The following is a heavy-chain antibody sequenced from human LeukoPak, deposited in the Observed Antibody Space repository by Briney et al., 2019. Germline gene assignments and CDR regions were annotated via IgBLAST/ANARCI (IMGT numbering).Heavy chain of an antibody. D-gene: IGHD3-16*01. CDR1: GFIFSDYY. Sequence: GGSLRLSCAASGFIFSDYYMTWIRQAPGKGLEWVSDISSSRSYTNYADSVKGRFTISRDNAKSSLCLQMNSLRADDTAVYYCASGGGGMVIGDYWGQGTLVTVSS. V-gene: IGHV3-11*06. J-gene: IGHJ4*02. CDR2: ISSSRSYT. CDR3: ASGGGGMVIGDY.